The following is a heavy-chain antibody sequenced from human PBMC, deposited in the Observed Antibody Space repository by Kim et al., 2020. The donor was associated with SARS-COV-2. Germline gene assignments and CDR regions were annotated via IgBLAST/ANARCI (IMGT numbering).Heavy chain of an antibody. D-gene: IGHD2-8*01. CDR3: ARWGLMVYAPDAFDI. J-gene: IGHJ3*02. V-gene: IGHV3-48*03. Sequence: DSVKGRFTISRDNAKNSLYLQMNSLRAEDTAVYYCARWGLMVYAPDAFDIWGQGTMVTVSS.